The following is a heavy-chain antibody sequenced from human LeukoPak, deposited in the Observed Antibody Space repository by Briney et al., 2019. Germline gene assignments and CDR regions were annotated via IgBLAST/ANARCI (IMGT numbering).Heavy chain of an antibody. Sequence: PSETLSLTCTVSGGSISSSSYYWGWIRQPPGKGLEWIGSIYYSGSTYYNPSLKSRVTISVDTSKNQFSLKLSSVTAADTAVYYCARANSLYSSGYYVYYYYMDVWGKGTTVTVSS. CDR1: GGSISSSSYY. CDR3: ARANSLYSSGYYVYYYYMDV. D-gene: IGHD3-22*01. CDR2: IYYSGST. J-gene: IGHJ6*03. V-gene: IGHV4-39*07.